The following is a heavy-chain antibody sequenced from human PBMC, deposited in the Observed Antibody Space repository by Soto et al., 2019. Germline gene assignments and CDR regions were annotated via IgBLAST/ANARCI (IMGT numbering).Heavy chain of an antibody. CDR3: NVGSGGHFDY. CDR2: IYHVGNT. Sequence: SETLSLTCTVSGGSITNDNYYWAWIRQPPGKGLEWIGSIYHVGNTYYTSSLKSRVTISVDTSKNLFSLSLTSLTATDTALYYYNVGSGGHFDYWGQGTLVTVSS. V-gene: IGHV4-39*01. CDR1: GGSITNDNYY. J-gene: IGHJ4*02. D-gene: IGHD1-20*01.